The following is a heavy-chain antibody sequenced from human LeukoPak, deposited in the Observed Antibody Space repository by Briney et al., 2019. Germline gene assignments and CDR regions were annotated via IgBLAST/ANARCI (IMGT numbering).Heavy chain of an antibody. Sequence: SVKVSCKASGGTFSSYTISWVRQAPGQGLEWMGRIIPILGIANYAQKFQGRVTTTAAKSTSTAYMELSSLRSEDTAVYYCARVGPSPYYDFWSGILDVWGKGTTVTVSS. CDR1: GGTFSSYT. V-gene: IGHV1-69*02. D-gene: IGHD3-3*01. CDR3: ARVGPSPYYDFWSGILDV. CDR2: IIPILGIA. J-gene: IGHJ6*04.